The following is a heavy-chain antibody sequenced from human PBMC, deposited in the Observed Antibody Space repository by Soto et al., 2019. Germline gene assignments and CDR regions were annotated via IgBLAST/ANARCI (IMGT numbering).Heavy chain of an antibody. V-gene: IGHV4-34*01. J-gene: IGHJ6*02. Sequence: SETLSLTCAVYGGSFSGYYWSWIRQPPGKGLEWIGEINHSGSTNYNPSLKXRVTISVDTSKNQLSLKLSSVTAADTAVYYCARGKWSGSYLFPAPPHYYYYGMDVWGQGTTVTVSS. D-gene: IGHD1-26*01. CDR2: INHSGST. CDR1: GGSFSGYY. CDR3: ARGKWSGSYLFPAPPHYYYYGMDV.